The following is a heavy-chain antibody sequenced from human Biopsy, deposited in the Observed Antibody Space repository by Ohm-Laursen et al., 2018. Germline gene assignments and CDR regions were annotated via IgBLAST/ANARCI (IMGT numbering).Heavy chain of an antibody. J-gene: IGHJ3*01. CDR2: IIPFTGVT. CDR1: GATVTSYA. CDR3: ATDARWDPSLDAFHV. D-gene: IGHD1-26*01. Sequence: SSVKVSCKTSGATVTSYAISWVRQAPGQGLEWMGRIIPFTGVTNYAQNFQGKVTISADKSPPTVYVELSTLKPDDTAVYYCATDARWDPSLDAFHVWGQGTQVTVS. V-gene: IGHV1-69*04.